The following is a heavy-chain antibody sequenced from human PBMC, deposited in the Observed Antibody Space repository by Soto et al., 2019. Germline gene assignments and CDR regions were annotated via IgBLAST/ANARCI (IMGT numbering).Heavy chain of an antibody. CDR3: ATYSGWPPYDY. CDR1: GGSFSGYY. J-gene: IGHJ4*02. CDR2: INHSGST. D-gene: IGHD6-19*01. V-gene: IGHV4-34*01. Sequence: QVQLQQWGAGLLKPSETLSLTCAVYGGSFSGYYWSWIRQPPGKGLEWIGEINHSGSTNYNPSLKSRVTISVDTSKNQCSLTLSSVTAADTAVYYCATYSGWPPYDYWGQGTLVTVSS.